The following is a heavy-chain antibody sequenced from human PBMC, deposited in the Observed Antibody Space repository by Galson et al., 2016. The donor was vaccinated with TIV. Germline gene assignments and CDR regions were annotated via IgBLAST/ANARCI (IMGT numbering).Heavy chain of an antibody. CDR2: IYTNVNA. Sequence: TLSLTCTVSGGSISSGIHHWNWIRQPAGRGLEWIGRIYTNVNANYNPSLASRVTFSIDTSKNQFSLKLFSVNAADTAVYYCARANYDFWSTSFAHWFDSWGQGTLVTVS. D-gene: IGHD3-3*01. J-gene: IGHJ5*01. CDR1: GGSISSGIHH. CDR3: ARANYDFWSTSFAHWFDS. V-gene: IGHV4-61*02.